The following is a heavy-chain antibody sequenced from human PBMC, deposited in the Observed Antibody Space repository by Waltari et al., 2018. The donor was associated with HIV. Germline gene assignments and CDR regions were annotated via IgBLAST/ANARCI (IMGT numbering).Heavy chain of an antibody. D-gene: IGHD6-6*01. CDR1: GFSFNNYG. CDR2: ICYDGSKK. V-gene: IGHV3-33*01. CDR3: VRTRLGGDGMDV. Sequence: QVQLVESGGGVVQPGRSLRLSCAASGFSFNNYGMDWVRQAPGKGVEWLAVICYDGSKKYYADSAKGRFTISRDNSKNTLYLQINSLRVEDTAVYFCVRTRLGGDGMDVWGQGTTVTVS. J-gene: IGHJ6*02.